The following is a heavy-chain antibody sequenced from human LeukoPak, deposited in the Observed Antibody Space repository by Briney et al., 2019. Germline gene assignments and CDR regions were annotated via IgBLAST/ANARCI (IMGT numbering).Heavy chain of an antibody. J-gene: IGHJ5*02. V-gene: IGHV3-11*01. CDR3: ATDGAGFDT. Sequence: GGSLRLSCAASGFTFNDYYMSWIRQAPGKGLEWLSYINIGGTNTHYADSLKGRFTISRDNAKKSLYLEMNNLRAEDTAVYYCATDGAGFDTWGQGVLVTVSS. CDR1: GFTFNDYY. CDR2: INIGGTNT.